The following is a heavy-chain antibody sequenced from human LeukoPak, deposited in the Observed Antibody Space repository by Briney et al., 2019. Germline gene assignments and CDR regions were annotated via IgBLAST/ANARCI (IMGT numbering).Heavy chain of an antibody. CDR1: GFTFSSYA. CDR3: ARVWYSSGWYDYYYYYMDV. D-gene: IGHD6-19*01. Sequence: PGGSLRLSCAASGFTFSSYAMSWVRHAPGKGLEWVSAISGTGGRTYYTDSVKGRFTISRDSSKNTLYLQMNSLGAEDTAVYYCARVWYSSGWYDYYYYYMDVWGKGTTVTVCS. J-gene: IGHJ6*03. CDR2: ISGTGGRT. V-gene: IGHV3-23*01.